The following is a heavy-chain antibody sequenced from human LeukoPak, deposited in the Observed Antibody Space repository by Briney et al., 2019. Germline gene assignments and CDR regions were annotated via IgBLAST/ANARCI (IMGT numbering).Heavy chain of an antibody. V-gene: IGHV3-21*01. Sequence: TGGSLRLSCAASGFTVSSNYMNWVRQAPGKGLEWVSSISSSSSYIYYADSVKGRFTISRDNAKNSLYLQMNSLRAEDTAVYYCARAGYDFWSGYYSYYFDYWGQGTLVTVSS. J-gene: IGHJ4*02. CDR1: GFTVSSNY. CDR3: ARAGYDFWSGYYSYYFDY. D-gene: IGHD3-3*01. CDR2: ISSSSSYI.